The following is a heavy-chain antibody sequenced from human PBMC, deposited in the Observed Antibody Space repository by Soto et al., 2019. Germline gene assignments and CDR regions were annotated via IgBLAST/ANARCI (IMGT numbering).Heavy chain of an antibody. CDR1: GFTFSSYA. J-gene: IGHJ4*02. CDR3: AREVYYDYWSGFNTHSYYFAY. CDR2: ISGSGGSA. Sequence: GGSLRLSCAASGFTFSSYAMSWVRQGPGKGLKWGSAISGSGGSAYYADSVKGRFTISGHNSKNTLYLQMNSLRAEDTAVYYCAREVYYDYWSGFNTHSYYFAYWGQGTLVTVSA. V-gene: IGHV3-23*01. D-gene: IGHD3-3*01.